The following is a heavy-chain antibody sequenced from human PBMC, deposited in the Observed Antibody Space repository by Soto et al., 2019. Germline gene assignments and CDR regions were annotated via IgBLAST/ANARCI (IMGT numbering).Heavy chain of an antibody. J-gene: IGHJ6*03. CDR1: GFTFSSYA. Sequence: GGSLRLSCAASGFTFSSYAMSWVRQAPGKGLEWVSAISGSGGSTYYEDSVKGRFTISRDNSKNTLYLQMNSLRAEDTAVYYCAKGRLLVAGDHPNTPYYYMDVWGKGTTVTVSS. D-gene: IGHD2-15*01. CDR2: ISGSGGST. V-gene: IGHV3-23*01. CDR3: AKGRLLVAGDHPNTPYYYMDV.